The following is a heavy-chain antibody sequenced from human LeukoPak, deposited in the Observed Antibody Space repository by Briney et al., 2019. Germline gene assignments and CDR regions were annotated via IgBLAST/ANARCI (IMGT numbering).Heavy chain of an antibody. D-gene: IGHD2-15*01. V-gene: IGHV4-59*08. CDR2: IYYRGST. Sequence: SETLSLTCTVSSGSISSYYWSWVRQPPGKGLEWIGYIYYRGSTNYHPSLKSRVTISVDTSKIHFSLKLSSVTAADTAVYYCARTGYCSGGSCLRGAFDIWGQGALVTVSS. J-gene: IGHJ3*02. CDR1: SGSISSYY. CDR3: ARTGYCSGGSCLRGAFDI.